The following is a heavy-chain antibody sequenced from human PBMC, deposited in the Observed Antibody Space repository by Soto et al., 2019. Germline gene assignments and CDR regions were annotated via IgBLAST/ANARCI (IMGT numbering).Heavy chain of an antibody. CDR2: IIPMFRAA. CDR1: GDSFSRSA. D-gene: IGHD3-16*02. V-gene: IGHV1-69*14. CDR3: GRGFVESRSVFGEPRYTPLDVFDT. Sequence: QVQLVQSGAEVKKPGSSVKVSCKASGDSFSRSAFSWVRQAPGQGLEWMGGIIPMFRAANYAQRFQGRLTFVACKPPATVSLELNCLTRENTAVYYGGRGFVESRSVFGEPRYTPLDVFDTWGQGTMVSVSP. J-gene: IGHJ3*02.